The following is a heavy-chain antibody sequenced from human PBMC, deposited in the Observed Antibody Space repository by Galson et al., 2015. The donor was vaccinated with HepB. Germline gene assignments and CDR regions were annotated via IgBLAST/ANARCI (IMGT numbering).Heavy chain of an antibody. V-gene: IGHV4-59*01. CDR1: GGPIEGYY. J-gene: IGHJ5*02. CDR2: TYSDGST. D-gene: IGHD1-26*01. CDR3: AKSSGAFDP. Sequence: LVKPTQTLTLTCTVSGGPIEGYYWSWIRQPPGKGLEWIGYTYSDGSTNYNPSLKGRVTISVDTSKNQFSLKMTSLITADTAIYYCAKSSGAFDPWGQGTLVTVSS.